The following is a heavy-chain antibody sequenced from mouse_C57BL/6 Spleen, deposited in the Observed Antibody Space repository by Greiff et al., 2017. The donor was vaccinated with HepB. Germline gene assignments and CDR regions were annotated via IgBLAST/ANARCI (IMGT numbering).Heavy chain of an antibody. CDR1: GYTFTSYW. J-gene: IGHJ4*01. CDR2: IDPSDSYT. Sequence: VQLQQSGAELVKPGASVKLSCKASGYTFTSYWMQWVKQRPGQGLEWIGEIDPSDSYTNYNQKFKGKATLTVDTSSSTAYLQLSSLTSEDSAVYYCASHYCSYAMDYWGQGTSVTVSS. D-gene: IGHD1-1*02. CDR3: ASHYCSYAMDY. V-gene: IGHV1-50*01.